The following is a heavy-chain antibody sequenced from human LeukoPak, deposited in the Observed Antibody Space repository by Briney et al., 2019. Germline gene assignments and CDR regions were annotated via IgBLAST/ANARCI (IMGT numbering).Heavy chain of an antibody. CDR3: ASRAGTVP. Sequence: GGSLRLSCAASGFTFRVYSMNSVRQAPGKGLEWVSSISSSSGSINYADSVKGRFTISRDIAKMSLYLQMNSLRAEDTAVYYCASRAGTVPWGQGTLVTVSS. CDR2: ISSSSGSI. D-gene: IGHD6-13*01. CDR1: GFTFRVYS. J-gene: IGHJ5*02. V-gene: IGHV3-21*01.